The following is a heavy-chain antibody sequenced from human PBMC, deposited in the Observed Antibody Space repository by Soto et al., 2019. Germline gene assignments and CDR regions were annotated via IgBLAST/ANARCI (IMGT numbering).Heavy chain of an antibody. D-gene: IGHD6-19*01. CDR2: IGTVDDT. CDR1: GFTFSSYA. CDR3: GRERTPRSGGWEPLHY. V-gene: IGHV3-13*01. Sequence: EVQLVESGGGLVQPGGSLRLSCAASGFTFSSYAFHWVRQATGKGLEWVSAIGTVDDTYYSDSVKGRFTISRENARNSLYLQMNSLRAEDTAVYYCGRERTPRSGGWEPLHYWGQGTLVTVSS. J-gene: IGHJ4*02.